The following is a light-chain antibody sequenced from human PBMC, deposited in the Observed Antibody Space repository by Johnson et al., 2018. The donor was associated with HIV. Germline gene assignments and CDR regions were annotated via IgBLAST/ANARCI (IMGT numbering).Light chain of an antibody. J-gene: IGLJ1*01. Sequence: QSVLTQPPSVSAAPGQKVTISCSGSSSNIGNNYVSWYQQLPGTAPKLLIFDNNKRPSGIPDRFSGSKSATSATLGITGLQTRDEADYYCGTWDTSLNAYVSGTGTKVNVL. CDR3: GTWDTSLNAYV. CDR2: DNN. V-gene: IGLV1-51*01. CDR1: SSNIGNNY.